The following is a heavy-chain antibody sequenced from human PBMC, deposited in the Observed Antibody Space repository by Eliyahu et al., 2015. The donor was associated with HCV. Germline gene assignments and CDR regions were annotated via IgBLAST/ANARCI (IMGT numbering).Heavy chain of an antibody. CDR3: ARDYYGSGSYYNGNWFDP. D-gene: IGHD3-10*01. Sequence: QMQLQESGPGLVKPSQTLSLXXTFPGGSVXRGRYYWXXIRQXPGKGLEXIGYIYYSGTTYYNPSLKSRVTISLDTSKNQFSLKLNSVTAADTAVYYCARDYYGSGSYYNGNWFDPWGQGTLVTVSS. J-gene: IGHJ5*01. CDR1: GGSVXRGRYY. V-gene: IGHV4-31*03. CDR2: IYYSGTT.